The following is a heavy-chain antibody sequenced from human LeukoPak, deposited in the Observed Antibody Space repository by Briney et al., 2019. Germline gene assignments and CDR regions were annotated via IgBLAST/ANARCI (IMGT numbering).Heavy chain of an antibody. CDR3: AREFPVDTAMVD. CDR2: IYSGGST. Sequence: LSGGSLRLSCAASGFTVSSNYMSWVRQAPGKGLEWVSVIYSGGSTYYADSVKGRFTISRDNSKNTLYLQMNSLRAEDTAVYYCAREFPVDTAMVDWGQGTLVTVSS. D-gene: IGHD5-18*01. CDR1: GFTVSSNY. V-gene: IGHV3-66*01. J-gene: IGHJ4*02.